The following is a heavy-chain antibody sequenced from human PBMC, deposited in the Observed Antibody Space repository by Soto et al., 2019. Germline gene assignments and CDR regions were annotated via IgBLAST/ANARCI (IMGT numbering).Heavy chain of an antibody. CDR3: AKFRWSGYSNWFDP. CDR2: ISGSGGST. J-gene: IGHJ5*02. V-gene: IGHV3-23*01. Sequence: GXSLRLYCAASGFTFSSYALSWFRQAPVKGLEWVSAISGSGGSTYYADSVKGRFTISRDNSKNTLYLQMNSLRAEDTAVYYCAKFRWSGYSNWFDPWGQGTLVTVSS. D-gene: IGHD3-3*01. CDR1: GFTFSSYA.